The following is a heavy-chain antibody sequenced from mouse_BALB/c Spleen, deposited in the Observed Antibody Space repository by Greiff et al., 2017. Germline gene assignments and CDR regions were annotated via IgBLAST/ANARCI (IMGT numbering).Heavy chain of an antibody. D-gene: IGHD2-13*01. CDR1: GYTFTSYW. CDR3: ARGDYYGDYAMDY. J-gene: IGHJ4*01. Sequence: VQLQQSGAELAKPGASVKMSCKASGYTFTSYWMHWVKQRPGQGLEWIGYINPSTGYTEYNQKFKDKATLTADKSSSTAYMQLSSLTSEDSAVYYCARGDYYGDYAMDYWGQGTSVTVSS. V-gene: IGHV1-7*01. CDR2: INPSTGYT.